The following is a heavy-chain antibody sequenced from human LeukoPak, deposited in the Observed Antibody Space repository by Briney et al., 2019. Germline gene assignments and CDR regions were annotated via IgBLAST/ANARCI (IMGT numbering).Heavy chain of an antibody. CDR2: IYSSGST. CDR1: GGSISSSSYY. V-gene: IGHV4-39*01. J-gene: IGHJ6*02. Sequence: SETLSLTCTVSGGSISSSSYYWGWIRQPPGKGLEWIGSIYSSGSTYYNPSLKSRVTISVDTSKNQFSLKLSSVTAADTAVYYCAALVPAAMYYYYGMDVWGQGTTVTVSS. D-gene: IGHD2-2*01. CDR3: AALVPAAMYYYYGMDV.